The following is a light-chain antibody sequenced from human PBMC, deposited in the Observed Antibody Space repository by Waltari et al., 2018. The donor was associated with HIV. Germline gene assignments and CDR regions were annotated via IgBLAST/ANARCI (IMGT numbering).Light chain of an antibody. J-gene: IGLJ3*02. CDR1: SLRTSY. CDR2: GKN. CDR3: NSRDTSGNRLL. V-gene: IGLV3-19*01. Sequence: SSELTQDPAVSVALGQTVRITCRGDSLRTSYGSWYQQKPGQAPILVIYGKNYRPSGIPERFSGSNSENTASLIITGAQAEDEADYYCNSRDTSGNRLLFGGGTKLTVI.